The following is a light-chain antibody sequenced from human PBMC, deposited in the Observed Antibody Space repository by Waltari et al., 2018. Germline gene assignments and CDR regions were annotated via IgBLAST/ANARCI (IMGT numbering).Light chain of an antibody. V-gene: IGKV3-20*01. Sequence: DIFLTQSPGPLSLSPGEGATLSCRASQSISRFLAWYQQQPGQAPRLLIYDASTRATGIPDRVSGSGSGTDFSLTISRLEPEDFAVYYCQKYGTLPATFGQGTKVEIK. CDR3: QKYGTLPAT. CDR1: QSISRF. CDR2: DAS. J-gene: IGKJ1*01.